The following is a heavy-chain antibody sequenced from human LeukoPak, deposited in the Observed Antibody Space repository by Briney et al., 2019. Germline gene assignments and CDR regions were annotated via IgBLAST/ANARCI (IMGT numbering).Heavy chain of an antibody. CDR3: ATHNNWRLEY. CDR2: INQDSSDI. Sequence: GGSLRLSCVDSGLTLSNYWMTWARQAPGKGLEWMANINQDSSDIHYVDSVRGRFTISRDNAKNSVYLQMNSLRAEDTALYYCATHNNWRLEYWGQGTLVTVSS. V-gene: IGHV3-7*05. D-gene: IGHD1-20*01. J-gene: IGHJ4*02. CDR1: GLTLSNYW.